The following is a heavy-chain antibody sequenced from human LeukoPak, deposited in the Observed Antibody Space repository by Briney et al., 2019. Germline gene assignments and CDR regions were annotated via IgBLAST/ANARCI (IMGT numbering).Heavy chain of an antibody. V-gene: IGHV4-61*02. J-gene: IGHJ4*02. CDR3: AREKRDGYNYFDY. Sequence: SETLSLTCTVSGGSISSGSYYWSWIQQPAGKGLEWIGRIYTSGSTNYHPSLKSRVTISVDTSKNQFSLKLSSVTAADTAVYYCAREKRDGYNYFDYWGQGTLVTVSS. CDR2: IYTSGST. D-gene: IGHD5-24*01. CDR1: GGSISSGSYY.